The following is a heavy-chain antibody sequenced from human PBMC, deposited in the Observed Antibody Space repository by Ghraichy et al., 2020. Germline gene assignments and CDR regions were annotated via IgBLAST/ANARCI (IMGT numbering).Heavy chain of an antibody. D-gene: IGHD4-17*01. CDR2: IYYSGST. V-gene: IGHV4-39*01. J-gene: IGHJ4*02. CDR3: AGQTTVTSLVHYFDY. Sequence: GSLSLTCTVSGGSISSSSSYWGWIRQPPGKGLEWIGSIYYSGSTYYNPSLKSRVTISVDTSKNQFSLKVSSVTAADTAVYYCAGQTTVTSLVHYFDYWGQGTLVTVAS. CDR1: GGSISSSSSY.